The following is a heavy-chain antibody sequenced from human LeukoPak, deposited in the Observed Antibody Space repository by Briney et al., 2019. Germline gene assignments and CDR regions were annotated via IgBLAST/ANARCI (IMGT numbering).Heavy chain of an antibody. D-gene: IGHD3-3*01. CDR2: IIPILGIA. J-gene: IGHJ5*02. Sequence: ASVKVSCKASGGTFSSYAISWVRQAPGQGLEWMGRIIPILGIANYAQKFQGRVTITADKSTSTAYMELSSLRSEDTAVYYCARDSTIFGGNWFDPWGQGTLVTVSS. V-gene: IGHV1-69*04. CDR3: ARDSTIFGGNWFDP. CDR1: GGTFSSYA.